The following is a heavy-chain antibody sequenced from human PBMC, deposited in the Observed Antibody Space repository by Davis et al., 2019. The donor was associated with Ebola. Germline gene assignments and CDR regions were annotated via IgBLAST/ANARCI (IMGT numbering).Heavy chain of an antibody. J-gene: IGHJ5*02. CDR3: ARSPDGITMVRGVISWFDP. CDR2: IYYSGST. V-gene: IGHV4-31*03. CDR1: GGSISSGGYY. Sequence: SETLSLTCTVSGGSISSGGYYWSWIRQHPGKGLEWIGYIYYSGSTYYNPSLKSRVTITVDTSKNQFSLKLSSVAAADTALYYCARSPDGITMVRGVISWFDPWGQGTLVTVSS. D-gene: IGHD3-10*01.